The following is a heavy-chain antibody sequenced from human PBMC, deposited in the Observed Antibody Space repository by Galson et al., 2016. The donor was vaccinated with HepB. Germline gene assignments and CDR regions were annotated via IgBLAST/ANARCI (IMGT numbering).Heavy chain of an antibody. V-gene: IGHV3-74*01. Sequence: SLRLSCAASGFPFSNYWMHWVRQAPGKGPVWVSRINSDGSSTTYADSVKGRFTISRDNAKNSLYLQMNSLRDEDTAFYYCAKDKSEGSGVYGMDVWGQGTTVTVSS. CDR2: INSDGSST. CDR1: GFPFSNYW. D-gene: IGHD3-10*01. J-gene: IGHJ6*02. CDR3: AKDKSEGSGVYGMDV.